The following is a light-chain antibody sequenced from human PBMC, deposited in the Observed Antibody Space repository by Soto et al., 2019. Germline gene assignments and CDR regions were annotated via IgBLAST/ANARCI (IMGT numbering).Light chain of an antibody. Sequence: EAVLTQSPGTLSLSPGERATLSCRAIQSVSSSYLAWYQQKPGQAPRLLIYGASSRATGIPDRFSGSVSGTGFTLTISRREPEDFAVYYCQQYGSSPPWTFGQGTKVDIK. J-gene: IGKJ1*01. CDR3: QQYGSSPPWT. CDR2: GAS. CDR1: QSVSSSY. V-gene: IGKV3-20*01.